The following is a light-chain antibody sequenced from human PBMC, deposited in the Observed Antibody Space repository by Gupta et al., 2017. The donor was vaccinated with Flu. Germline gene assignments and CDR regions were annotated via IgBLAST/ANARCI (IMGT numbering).Light chain of an antibody. V-gene: IGLV2-11*01. J-gene: IGLJ3*02. CDR1: SSDVGGYNY. CDR2: DVT. Sequence: QSALTQPRSVSGSPGQSVTISCTGTSSDVGGYNYVSWYQQRPGKAPKLIIFDVTERPSGIPDRFSGSKSGNTASLTISGLQTDDEADYYCCSYAGSYPWVFGGGTELTVL. CDR3: CSYAGSYPWV.